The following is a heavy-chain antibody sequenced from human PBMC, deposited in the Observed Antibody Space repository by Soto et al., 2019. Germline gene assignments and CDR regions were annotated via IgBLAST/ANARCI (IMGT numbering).Heavy chain of an antibody. D-gene: IGHD6-13*01. CDR1: GGTFSSYA. CDR3: ARHQSGLAAAGPSYYYYYGMDV. V-gene: IGHV1-69*13. CDR2: IIPIFGTA. J-gene: IGHJ6*02. Sequence: SVKVSCKASGGTFSSYAISWVRQAPGQGLEWMGGIIPIFGTANYAQKFQGRVTITADESTSTAYMELSSLRSEDTAVYYCARHQSGLAAAGPSYYYYYGMDVWGQGTTVTVSS.